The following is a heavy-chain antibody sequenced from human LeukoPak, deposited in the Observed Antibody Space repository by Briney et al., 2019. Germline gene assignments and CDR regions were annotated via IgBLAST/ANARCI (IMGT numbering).Heavy chain of an antibody. J-gene: IGHJ4*02. CDR3: ARDRRQFDY. V-gene: IGHV3-23*01. D-gene: IGHD1-1*01. CDR1: GFTFSSYG. Sequence: PGGSLRLSCAASGFTFSSYGMSWVRQAPGKGLEWVSDISGSGGTTYYADSVKGRFTISRDNSKNTPYLQMNSLRVDDTAVYYCARDRRQFDYWGQGTLVSVSS. CDR2: ISGSGGTT.